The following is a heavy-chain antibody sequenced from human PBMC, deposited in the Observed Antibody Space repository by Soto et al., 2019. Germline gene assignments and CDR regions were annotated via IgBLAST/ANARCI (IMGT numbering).Heavy chain of an antibody. CDR3: ARDAPYSNYVPLGDY. V-gene: IGHV1-46*01. Sequence: VKVSCTASGYTSTSYYMHWVRQAPGQGLEWMGIINPSGGSTSYAQKFQGRVTMTRDTSTSTVYMELSSLRSEDTAVYYCARDAPYSNYVPLGDYWGQGTLVTVSS. D-gene: IGHD4-4*01. CDR2: INPSGGST. J-gene: IGHJ4*02. CDR1: GYTSTSYY.